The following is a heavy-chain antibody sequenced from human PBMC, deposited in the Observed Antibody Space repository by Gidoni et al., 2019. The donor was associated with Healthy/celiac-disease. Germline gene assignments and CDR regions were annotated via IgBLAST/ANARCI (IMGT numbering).Heavy chain of an antibody. D-gene: IGHD6-13*01. J-gene: IGHJ4*02. CDR3: ARHLTRTGIAAAFDY. Sequence: EVQLVQSGAEVKKPGESLKISCKGSGYSFTSYWIGWVRQMPGKGLEWMGIIYPGDSDTRYSPSFQGQVTISADKSISTAYLQWSSLKASDTAMYYCARHLTRTGIAAAFDYWGQGTLVTVSS. V-gene: IGHV5-51*01. CDR2: IYPGDSDT. CDR1: GYSFTSYW.